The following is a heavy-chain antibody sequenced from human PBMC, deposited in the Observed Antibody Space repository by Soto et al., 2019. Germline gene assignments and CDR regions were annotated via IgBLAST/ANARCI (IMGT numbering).Heavy chain of an antibody. CDR1: GYTFTSYY. CDR3: GTLALGGGRPDY. Sequence: ASVKVSCKASGYTFTSYYMHWVRQAPGQGLEWMGIINPSGGSTSYAQKFQGRVTMTRDTSTSTVYMELSSLRSEDTAVYYCGTLALGGGRPDYWGQGTLVTVSS. CDR2: INPSGGST. V-gene: IGHV1-46*01. J-gene: IGHJ4*02. D-gene: IGHD2-21*01.